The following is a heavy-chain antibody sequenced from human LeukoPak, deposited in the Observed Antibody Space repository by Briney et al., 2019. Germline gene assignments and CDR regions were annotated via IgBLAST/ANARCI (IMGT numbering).Heavy chain of an antibody. J-gene: IGHJ5*02. V-gene: IGHV4-39*07. CDR1: GGSISSSSYY. CDR3: ARATADSSGYYLALYNWFDP. D-gene: IGHD3-22*01. Sequence: SETLSLTCTVSGGSISSSSYYWGWIRQPPGKGLEWIGSIYYSGSTYYNPSLKSRVTISVDTSKNQFSLKLSSVTAADTAVHFCARATADSSGYYLALYNWFDPWGQGTLVTVSS. CDR2: IYYSGST.